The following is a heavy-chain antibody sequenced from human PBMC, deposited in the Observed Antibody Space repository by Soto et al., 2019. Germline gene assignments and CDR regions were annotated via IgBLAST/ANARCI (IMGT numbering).Heavy chain of an antibody. CDR3: AKDPQVGSVVVVAATYFDY. D-gene: IGHD2-15*01. CDR1: GFTFSSYA. V-gene: IGHV3-23*01. Sequence: PGGSLRLSCAASGFTFSSYAMSWVRQAPGKGLEWVSAISGSGGSTYYADSVKGRFTISRDNSKNTLYLQMNSLRAEDTAVYYCAKDPQVGSVVVVAATYFDYWGQGTLVTVSS. J-gene: IGHJ4*02. CDR2: ISGSGGST.